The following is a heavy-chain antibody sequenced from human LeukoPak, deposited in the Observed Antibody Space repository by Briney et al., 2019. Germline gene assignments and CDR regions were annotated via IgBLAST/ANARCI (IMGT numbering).Heavy chain of an antibody. CDR3: AKDLEQWLVKPFDY. CDR2: IRYDGSNK. J-gene: IGHJ4*02. Sequence: GGSLRLSCAASGFTFSSYGMHWVRQAPGKGLEWVAFIRYDGSNKYYADSVKGRFTISRDNSKNTLYLQMNSLRAEDTAVYYCAKDLEQWLVKPFDYWGQGTLVTVSS. D-gene: IGHD6-19*01. CDR1: GFTFSSYG. V-gene: IGHV3-30*02.